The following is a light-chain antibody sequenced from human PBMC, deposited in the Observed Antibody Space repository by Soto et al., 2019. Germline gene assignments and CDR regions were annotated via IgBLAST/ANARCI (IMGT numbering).Light chain of an antibody. CDR1: QSVGST. Sequence: EIRITQSPATLSVSPQETATLSCQASQSVGSTLAWYQQKPGQAPRLLIYGASTRATGIPARFSGSGSGTDFTLTISSLQPEDVATYYCQKYNSAPWAFGQGTKVDIK. V-gene: IGKV3-15*01. CDR3: QKYNSAPWA. CDR2: GAS. J-gene: IGKJ1*01.